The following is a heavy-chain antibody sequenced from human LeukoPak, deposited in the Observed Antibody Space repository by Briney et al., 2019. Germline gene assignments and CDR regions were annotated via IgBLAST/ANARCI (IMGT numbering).Heavy chain of an antibody. CDR3: ARRPRTYYYDSSGYFFDY. J-gene: IGHJ4*02. D-gene: IGHD3-22*01. CDR1: GGSFSGYY. CDR2: IYYSGST. Sequence: SETLSLTCAVYGGSFSGYYWGWIRQPPGKGLEWIGSIYYSGSTYYNPSLKSRVTISVDTSKNQFSLKLSSVTAADTAVYYCARRPRTYYYDSSGYFFDYWGQGTLVTVSS. V-gene: IGHV4-39*01.